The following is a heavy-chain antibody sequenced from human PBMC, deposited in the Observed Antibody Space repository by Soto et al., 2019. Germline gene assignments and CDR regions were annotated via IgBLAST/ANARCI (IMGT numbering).Heavy chain of an antibody. V-gene: IGHV3-30*03. D-gene: IGHD1-20*01. CDR1: GFTFSSYG. CDR3: AILTGTTELRYYYGMDV. J-gene: IGHJ6*02. Sequence: PGGSLRLSCAASGFTFSSYGMHWVRQAPGKGLEWVAVISYDGSNKYYADSVKGRFTISRDNSKNTLYLQMNSLRAEDTAVYYCAILTGTTELRYYYGMDVWGQGTTVTVSS. CDR2: ISYDGSNK.